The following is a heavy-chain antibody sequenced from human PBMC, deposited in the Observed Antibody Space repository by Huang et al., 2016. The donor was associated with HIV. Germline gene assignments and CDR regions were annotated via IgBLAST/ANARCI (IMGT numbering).Heavy chain of an antibody. CDR1: EYTFTKSY. V-gene: IGHV1-46*01. J-gene: IGHJ4*02. D-gene: IGHD3-16*01. CDR3: SGGKRY. Sequence: QVQLVQSEAEVKKPGASVKVSCKASEYTFTKSYIHWVRQAPGQGLEWMGLFIPSGGTAIYTQKFQGRVTMTSDTSTSTVYMELNTLTSEDTAIYYCSGGKRYWGQGTLVTVSS. CDR2: FIPSGGTA.